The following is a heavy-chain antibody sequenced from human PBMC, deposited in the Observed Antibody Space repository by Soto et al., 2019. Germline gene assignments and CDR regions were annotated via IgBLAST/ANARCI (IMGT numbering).Heavy chain of an antibody. CDR1: GFTFSSYA. J-gene: IGHJ5*02. CDR3: AKIWVMTTVTIGFPPAFDP. D-gene: IGHD4-4*01. Sequence: EVQLLESGGGLVQPGGSLRLSCAASGFTFSSYAMSWVRQAPGKGLEWVSAISGSGGSTYYADSVKGRFTISRDNSKNTLYLQMNSLRAEDTAVYYCAKIWVMTTVTIGFPPAFDPWGQGTLVTVSS. CDR2: ISGSGGST. V-gene: IGHV3-23*01.